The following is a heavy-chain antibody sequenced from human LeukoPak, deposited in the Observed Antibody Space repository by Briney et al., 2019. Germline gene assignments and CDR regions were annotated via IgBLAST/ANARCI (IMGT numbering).Heavy chain of an antibody. J-gene: IGHJ4*02. CDR1: GFTFSSYA. V-gene: IGHV3-30-3*01. CDR3: AREVPPLVVAATNGGYFDY. D-gene: IGHD2-15*01. Sequence: GGSLRLSCAASGFTFSSYAMRWVRQAPGKGLEWVAVISYDGSNKYYADSVKGRFTISRDNSKNTLYLQMNSLRAEDTAVYYCAREVPPLVVAATNGGYFDYWGQGTLVTVSS. CDR2: ISYDGSNK.